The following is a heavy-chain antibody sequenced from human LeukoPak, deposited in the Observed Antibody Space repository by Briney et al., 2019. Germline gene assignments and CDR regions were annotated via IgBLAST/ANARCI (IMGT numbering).Heavy chain of an antibody. V-gene: IGHV1-18*01. CDR3: AKDGYSYGMYYFDY. Sequence: ASVKVSCKASGYTFTSYGISWVRQAPGQGLEWMGWISAYNGNTNYAQKLQGRVTMTTDTSTSTAYMELRSLRSDDTAVYYCAKDGYSYGMYYFDYWGQGTLVTVSS. CDR2: ISAYNGNT. J-gene: IGHJ4*02. CDR1: GYTFTSYG. D-gene: IGHD5-18*01.